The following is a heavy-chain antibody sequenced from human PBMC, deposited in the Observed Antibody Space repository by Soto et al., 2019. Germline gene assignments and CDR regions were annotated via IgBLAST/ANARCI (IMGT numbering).Heavy chain of an antibody. Sequence: PSETLSLTCTVSGGSISSGDYYWSWIRQPPGKGLEWIGYIYYSGSTYYNPSLKSRVTISVDTSKNQFSLKLSSVTAADTAVYYCARVMITFGLTRGGWFDPWGQGTLVTVSS. D-gene: IGHD3-16*01. V-gene: IGHV4-30-4*01. CDR3: ARVMITFGLTRGGWFDP. CDR2: IYYSGST. J-gene: IGHJ5*02. CDR1: GGSISSGDYY.